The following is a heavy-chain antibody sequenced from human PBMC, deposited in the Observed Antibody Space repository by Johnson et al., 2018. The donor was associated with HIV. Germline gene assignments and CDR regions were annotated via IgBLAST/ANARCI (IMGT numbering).Heavy chain of an antibody. Sequence: QVQLVESGGGVVQPGGSLRLSCAASGFTFSNYGMHWVRQAPGKGLEWVAVISYDGSNKYYADSVKGRFTIFRDNSENTLFLQMNRLRADDTAVYYCARMKTARQNAFDVWGQGTMVTVSS. V-gene: IGHV3-30*19. J-gene: IGHJ3*01. CDR1: GFTFSNYG. CDR2: ISYDGSNK. CDR3: ARMKTARQNAFDV. D-gene: IGHD6-6*01.